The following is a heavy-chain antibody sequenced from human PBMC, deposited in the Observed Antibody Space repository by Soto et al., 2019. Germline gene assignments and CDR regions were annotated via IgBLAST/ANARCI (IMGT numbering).Heavy chain of an antibody. J-gene: IGHJ4*02. CDR2: IGTPGDS. CDR1: GFTFSTYD. CDR3: ATGTASSGSFDY. D-gene: IGHD6-25*01. Sequence: EVQLVESGGGLVQPGGSLRLSCAASGFTFSTYDMPWVRQATGKGLEWVSTIGTPGDSYYPGSVRGRFTISRENAKNSFYLQMNSLSAGDTAVYYSATGTASSGSFDYWGQGTPVTVSS. V-gene: IGHV3-13*01.